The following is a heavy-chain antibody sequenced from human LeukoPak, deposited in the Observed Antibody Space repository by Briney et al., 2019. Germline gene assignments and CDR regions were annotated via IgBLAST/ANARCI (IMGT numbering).Heavy chain of an antibody. V-gene: IGHV4-34*01. Sequence: PSETLSLTCAVYGGSFSGYYWSWIRQPPVKGLEWIGEINHSGSTNYNPSLKSRVTISVDTSKNQFSLKLSSVTAADTAVYYCARGLWSVRTYYYYYGMDVWGQGTTVTVSS. J-gene: IGHJ6*02. CDR2: INHSGST. CDR3: ARGLWSVRTYYYYYGMDV. CDR1: GGSFSGYY. D-gene: IGHD1-14*01.